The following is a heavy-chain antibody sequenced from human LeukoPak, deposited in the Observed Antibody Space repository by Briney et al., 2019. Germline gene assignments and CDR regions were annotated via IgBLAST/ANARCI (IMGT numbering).Heavy chain of an antibody. D-gene: IGHD3-10*01. V-gene: IGHV1-8*01. CDR2: MNPNSGNT. CDR1: GYTFTSYD. Sequence: PLASVKVSCKASGYTFTSYDINWVRQAPGQGLEWMGWMNPNSGNTGYAQKFQGRVTMTTNTSISTAYMELSSLRSEDTAVYYCARREYGSGSYHLVYWGQGTLVTVSS. CDR3: ARREYGSGSYHLVY. J-gene: IGHJ4*02.